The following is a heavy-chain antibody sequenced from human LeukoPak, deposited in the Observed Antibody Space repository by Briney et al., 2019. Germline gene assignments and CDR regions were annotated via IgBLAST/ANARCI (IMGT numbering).Heavy chain of an antibody. Sequence: SGPTLVNPTQTLTLTCTFSGFSFSTSGVGVGWIRQPPVKALEWLAVIYWDEDKRYRPSLKSRLTITKDTSKNQVVLTMTNMDPVDTATYYCARSPYYDILTGSRGTFDYWGRGILVTVSS. V-gene: IGHV2-5*02. J-gene: IGHJ4*02. CDR3: ARSPYYDILTGSRGTFDY. CDR2: IYWDEDK. D-gene: IGHD3-9*01. CDR1: GFSFSTSGVG.